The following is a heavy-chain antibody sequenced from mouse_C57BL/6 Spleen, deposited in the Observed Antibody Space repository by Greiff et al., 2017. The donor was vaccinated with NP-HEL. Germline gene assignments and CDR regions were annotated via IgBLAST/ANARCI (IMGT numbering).Heavy chain of an antibody. CDR2: ISSGGGYI. J-gene: IGHJ2*01. Sequence: EVNVVESGEGLVKPGGSLKLSCAASGFTFSSYAMSWVRQTPEKRLEWVAYISSGGGYIYYADTVKGRFTISRDNAQNTLYLQMSSLKSEDTAMYYCTILAQVLYYFDYWGQGTTLTVSS. V-gene: IGHV5-9-1*02. D-gene: IGHD3-1*01. CDR1: GFTFSSYA. CDR3: TILAQVLYYFDY.